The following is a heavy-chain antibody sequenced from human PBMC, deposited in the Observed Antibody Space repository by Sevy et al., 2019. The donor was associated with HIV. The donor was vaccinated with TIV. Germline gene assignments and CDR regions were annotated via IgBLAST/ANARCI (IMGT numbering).Heavy chain of an antibody. D-gene: IGHD5-18*01. CDR3: ARGTALGWFDP. CDR2: VDIGGSRT. J-gene: IGHJ5*02. Sequence: GGSLRLSCATSGFTFDSYWLHWVRQDPWKGLEWVSCVDIGGSRTEYADSVKGRFTISRDNAKNMLYLQMNSLRVEDTAEYYCARGTALGWFDPWGQGTQVTVSS. CDR1: GFTFDSYW. V-gene: IGHV3-74*01.